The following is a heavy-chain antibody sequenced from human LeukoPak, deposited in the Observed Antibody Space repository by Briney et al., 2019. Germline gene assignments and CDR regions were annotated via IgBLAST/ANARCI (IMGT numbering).Heavy chain of an antibody. J-gene: IGHJ6*03. CDR2: ISSSSSTK. CDR1: GFTFSSYS. Sequence: PGRSLRLSCAASGFTFSSYSMNWVRQAPGKGLEWVSYISSSSSTKYYADSVKGRFTISRDNAKNSLYLQMNSLRAEDTAVYYCAREGYSNYYMDVWGKGTTVTVSS. V-gene: IGHV3-48*04. CDR3: AREGYSNYYMDV. D-gene: IGHD4-11*01.